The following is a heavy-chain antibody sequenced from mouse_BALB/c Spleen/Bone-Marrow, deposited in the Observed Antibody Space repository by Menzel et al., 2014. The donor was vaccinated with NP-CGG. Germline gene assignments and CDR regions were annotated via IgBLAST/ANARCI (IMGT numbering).Heavy chain of an antibody. D-gene: IGHD2-14*01. V-gene: IGHV5-17*02. CDR1: GFTFSSVG. J-gene: IGHJ2*01. CDR2: ISSGSSTI. CDR3: ARDVPLYDVGYFDY. Sequence: EVQRVESGGGLVQPGGSRKLSCAAPGFTFSSVGMHWVRQAPEKGLEWVAYISSGSSTIYYADTVKGRFTISRDNPKNTLFLQMTSLRSEDTAMYYCARDVPLYDVGYFDYWGQGTTLTVSS.